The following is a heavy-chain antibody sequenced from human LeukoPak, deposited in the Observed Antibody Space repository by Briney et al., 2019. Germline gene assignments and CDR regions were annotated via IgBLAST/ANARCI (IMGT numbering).Heavy chain of an antibody. CDR1: GFTFSNAW. CDR3: TTIYGDLLALDY. V-gene: IGHV3-15*01. CDR2: IKSKTDGGTT. D-gene: IGHD4-17*01. Sequence: GGSLRLSCAASGFTFSNAWMSWVRQAPGKGLEWVGRIKSKTDGGTTDYAAPVKGRFTISRDDSKNTLYLQMNSLKTEDTAVYYCTTIYGDLLALDYWGQGTLVTVSS. J-gene: IGHJ4*02.